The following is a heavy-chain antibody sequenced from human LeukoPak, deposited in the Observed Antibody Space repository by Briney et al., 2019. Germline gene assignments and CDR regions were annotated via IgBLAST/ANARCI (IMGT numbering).Heavy chain of an antibody. CDR1: GGSNIRGSYY. CDR3: ARGSSGSYNY. V-gene: IGHV4-61*02. CDR2: INPSRST. D-gene: IGHD1-26*01. J-gene: IGHJ4*02. Sequence: SETLSLTCTGSGGSNIRGSYYWSWIRQPAGKGLEWLGRINPSRSTNYIPCLKIRVTISVDTAKNQFSLKLSSVTAADTAVYYCARGSSGSYNYWGQGTLVTV.